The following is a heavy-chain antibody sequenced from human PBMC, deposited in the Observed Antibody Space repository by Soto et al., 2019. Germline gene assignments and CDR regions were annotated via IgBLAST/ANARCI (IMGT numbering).Heavy chain of an antibody. V-gene: IGHV4-59*08. J-gene: IGHJ6*02. CDR1: GGSISSYY. CDR3: ARQGFGPLHGLVDV. CDR2: VHHSWGS. D-gene: IGHD3-10*01. Sequence: QVQLQESGPRLVKPSETLSLSCTVSGGSISSYYWSWFRQSPGKRMEWIGYVHHSWGSSYNPSLQRRVAISLDPSKSQFSLKVTSVTATDTAVYYCARQGFGPLHGLVDVWGQGTTVTVSS.